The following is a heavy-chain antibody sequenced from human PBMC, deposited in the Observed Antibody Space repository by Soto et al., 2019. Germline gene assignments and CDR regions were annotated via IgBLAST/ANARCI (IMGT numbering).Heavy chain of an antibody. Sequence: SVKVSCKASGGTFSSYAISWVRQAPGQGLEWMGGIIPIFGTANYAQKFQGRVTITADEYTSQAYLELSSLRSEDTAVYYCATDPTTVNTQRLDPWGQGTLVSV. CDR3: ATDPTTVNTQRLDP. D-gene: IGHD4-17*01. CDR1: GGTFSSYA. J-gene: IGHJ5*02. CDR2: IIPIFGTA. V-gene: IGHV1-69*13.